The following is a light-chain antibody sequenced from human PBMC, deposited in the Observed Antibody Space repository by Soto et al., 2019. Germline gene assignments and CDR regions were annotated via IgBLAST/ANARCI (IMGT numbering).Light chain of an antibody. CDR2: AAS. Sequence: DIQMTQSPSSLSASVGDRVTITCRASQSISSYLNWYQQKPGKAPKLLIYAASSLQSGVPSRFSGSGSGTDFTLTISSLQPEDFATDYCQKRYSTPFTFGPGTKVDIK. CDR1: QSISSY. V-gene: IGKV1-39*01. J-gene: IGKJ3*01. CDR3: QKRYSTPFT.